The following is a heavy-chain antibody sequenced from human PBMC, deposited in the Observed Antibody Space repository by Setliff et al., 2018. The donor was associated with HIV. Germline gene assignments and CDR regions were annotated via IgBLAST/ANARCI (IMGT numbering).Heavy chain of an antibody. Sequence: ASVKVSCKASGYTFTGYYMHWVRQAPGQGLEWMGWIIPNSDGTNLAQRSQGRITMTTDTSLTTAYMELSRLRSDDTAVYYCARAPYSSVMHYFDYWGQGTLVTVSS. CDR3: ARAPYSSVMHYFDY. V-gene: IGHV1-2*02. CDR2: IIPNSDGT. J-gene: IGHJ4*02. CDR1: GYTFTGYY. D-gene: IGHD4-4*01.